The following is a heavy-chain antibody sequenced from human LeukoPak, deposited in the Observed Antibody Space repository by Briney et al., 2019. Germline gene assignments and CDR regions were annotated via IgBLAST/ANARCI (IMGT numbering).Heavy chain of an antibody. V-gene: IGHV3-23*01. CDR1: GFTFSSYA. J-gene: IGHJ4*02. CDR3: AKDQYGGNPQYYFDY. Sequence: GGSLRLSCAASGFTFSSYAMSWVRQAPGKGLDWVSAISGSGGNTYYADSVKGRFTISRDNSKNTLYLQMNSLRAEDTAVYYCAKDQYGGNPQYYFDYWGQGTLVAVSS. D-gene: IGHD4-23*01. CDR2: ISGSGGNT.